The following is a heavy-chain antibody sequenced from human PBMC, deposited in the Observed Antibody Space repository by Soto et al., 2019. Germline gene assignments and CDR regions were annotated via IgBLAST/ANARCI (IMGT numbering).Heavy chain of an antibody. CDR3: ARDRIAAAGGGPRGKYDAFDI. CDR1: GGTFSSYA. J-gene: IGHJ3*02. Sequence: SVKVSCKASGGTFSSYATSWVRQAPGQGLEWMGGIIPIFGTANYAQKFQGRVTITADESTSTAYMELSSLRSEDTAVYYCARDRIAAAGGGPRGKYDAFDIWGQGTMVTVSS. V-gene: IGHV1-69*13. D-gene: IGHD6-13*01. CDR2: IIPIFGTA.